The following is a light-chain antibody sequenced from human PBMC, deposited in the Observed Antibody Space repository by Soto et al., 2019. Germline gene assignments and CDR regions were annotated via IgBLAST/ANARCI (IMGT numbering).Light chain of an antibody. J-gene: IGKJ1*01. CDR3: QQSYSTPRT. V-gene: IGKV1-39*01. CDR1: QSISRY. CDR2: AAS. Sequence: DLQMTQSPSSLSASVGDRVTITCRASQSISRYLNWYLQKPGKAPKLLMYAASSLPSGVPSRFSGSGSGTDFTLTISSLQPEDFATYYCQQSYSTPRTFGQGTKVEIK.